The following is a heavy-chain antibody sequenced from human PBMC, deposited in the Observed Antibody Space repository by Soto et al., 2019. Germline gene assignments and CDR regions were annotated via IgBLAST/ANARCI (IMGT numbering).Heavy chain of an antibody. Sequence: VGSLRLSCAASGFTFSSYAMSWVRQAPGKGLEWVSAISGSGGSTYYADSVKGRFTISRDNSKNTLYLQMNSLRAEDTAVYYCAKWHQSIFGVVSTAAWGQGTLVTVSS. V-gene: IGHV3-23*01. J-gene: IGHJ5*02. CDR2: ISGSGGST. D-gene: IGHD3-3*01. CDR1: GFTFSSYA. CDR3: AKWHQSIFGVVSTAA.